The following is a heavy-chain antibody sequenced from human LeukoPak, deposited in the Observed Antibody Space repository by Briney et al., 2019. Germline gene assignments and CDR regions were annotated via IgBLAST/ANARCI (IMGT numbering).Heavy chain of an antibody. J-gene: IGHJ6*03. V-gene: IGHV1-69*04. CDR1: GGTFSSYG. Sequence: SVKVSCRASGGTFSSYGISWVRQAPGQGLEWMGRIIPILGIANYAQKFQGRVTITADKSTSTAYMELSSLRSEDTAVYYCARSGYSYGYDLYYYYYYMDVWGKGTTVTVSS. CDR3: ARSGYSYGYDLYYYYYYMDV. CDR2: IIPILGIA. D-gene: IGHD5-18*01.